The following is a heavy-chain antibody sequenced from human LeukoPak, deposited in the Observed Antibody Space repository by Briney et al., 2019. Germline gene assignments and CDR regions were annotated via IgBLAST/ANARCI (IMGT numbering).Heavy chain of an antibody. V-gene: IGHV5-51*01. J-gene: IGHJ4*02. CDR1: GYSFTSYW. CDR3: ARLLVGNWNVCFEY. Sequence: GESLKIPCEGSGYSFTSYWIGWVRQMPGKGLEWMGIIYPGDSNTRYSPSFQGQVTISADKSISTAYLQWSSLKASESAMYYCARLLVGNWNVCFEYWGEGTLVTVSS. CDR2: IYPGDSNT. D-gene: IGHD1-1*01.